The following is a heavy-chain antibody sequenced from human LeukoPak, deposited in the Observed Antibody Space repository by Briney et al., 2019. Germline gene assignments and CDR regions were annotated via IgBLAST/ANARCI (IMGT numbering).Heavy chain of an antibody. J-gene: IGHJ4*02. Sequence: HPGGSLRLSCAASGFTFSSYAMHWVRQAPGKGLEWVAVISYDGSNKYYADSVKGRFTISRDNSKNTLYLQMNSLRAEDTAVYYCAREDTAMAMFDYWGQGTLVTVSS. CDR2: ISYDGSNK. CDR3: AREDTAMAMFDY. CDR1: GFTFSSYA. V-gene: IGHV3-30-3*01. D-gene: IGHD5-18*01.